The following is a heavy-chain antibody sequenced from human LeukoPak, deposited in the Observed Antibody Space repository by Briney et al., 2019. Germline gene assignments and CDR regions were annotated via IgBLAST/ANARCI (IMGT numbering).Heavy chain of an antibody. D-gene: IGHD3-3*01. J-gene: IGHJ4*02. CDR3: AREVAWSVFDY. V-gene: IGHV3-30-3*01. CDR2: ISYDGSNK. CDR1: GFTFSRYA. Sequence: GRSLRLSCAASGFTFSRYAMHWVREAPGKGLEWVAVISYDGSNKYYADSVKGRFTISRDNSKNTLYLQMNSLRAEDTAVYYCAREVAWSVFDYWGQGTLVTAPS.